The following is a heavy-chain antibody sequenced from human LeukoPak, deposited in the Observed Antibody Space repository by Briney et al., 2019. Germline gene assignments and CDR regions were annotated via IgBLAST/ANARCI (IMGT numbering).Heavy chain of an antibody. CDR1: GYTFTSYG. J-gene: IGHJ3*02. V-gene: IGHV7-4-1*02. CDR3: ARVGLYGDYRKTHAFDI. D-gene: IGHD4-17*01. Sequence: ASVKVSCKASGYTFTSYGISWVRQAPGQGLEWMGWINTNTGNPTYAQGFTGRFVFSLDTSFSTAYLQISRLKAEDTAVYCCARVGLYGDYRKTHAFDIWGQGTMVTVSS. CDR2: INTNTGNP.